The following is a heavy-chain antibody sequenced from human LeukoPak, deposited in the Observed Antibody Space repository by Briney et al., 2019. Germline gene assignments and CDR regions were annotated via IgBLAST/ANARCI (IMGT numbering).Heavy chain of an antibody. V-gene: IGHV1-8*01. J-gene: IGHJ4*02. CDR3: ARSPVGVRKKRDF. D-gene: IGHD3-10*01. Sequence: ASVTDSFKSSGYTFPQYEIHGVRPAAGKGLEWMRWMSATSGHTGYAQNLQGRVTMTRDTSISTAYMELNSLTSEDTAVYYCARSPVGVRKKRDFWGQGTLVIVSS. CDR1: GYTFPQYE. CDR2: MSATSGHT.